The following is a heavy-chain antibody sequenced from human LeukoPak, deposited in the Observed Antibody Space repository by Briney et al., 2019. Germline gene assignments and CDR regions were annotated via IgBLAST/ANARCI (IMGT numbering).Heavy chain of an antibody. Sequence: SVKVSCKASGGTFSSYAISWVRQAPGQGLEWMGGIIPIFGTANYAQKFQGRVTITADESTSTAYMELSSLRSEDAAVYYCAGLSPDIVVVPAAIPYYYYGMDVWGKGTTVTVSS. D-gene: IGHD2-2*02. CDR2: IIPIFGTA. J-gene: IGHJ6*04. CDR1: GGTFSSYA. V-gene: IGHV1-69*13. CDR3: AGLSPDIVVVPAAIPYYYYGMDV.